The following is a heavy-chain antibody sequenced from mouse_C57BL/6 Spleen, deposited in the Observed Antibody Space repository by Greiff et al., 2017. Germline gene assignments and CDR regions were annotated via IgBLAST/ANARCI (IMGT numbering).Heavy chain of an antibody. CDR1: GYTFTSYW. Sequence: QVQLQQPGAELVKPGASVKLSCKASGYTFTSYWMPWVKQRPGQGLEWIGEIDPTDSYTNYNQKFKGKATLTVDTSSSTAYMQLSSLTSEDSAGYYCARSKLGLGDCRGQGTTLTASS. CDR3: ARSKLGLGDC. J-gene: IGHJ2*01. D-gene: IGHD4-1*01. CDR2: IDPTDSYT. V-gene: IGHV1-50*01.